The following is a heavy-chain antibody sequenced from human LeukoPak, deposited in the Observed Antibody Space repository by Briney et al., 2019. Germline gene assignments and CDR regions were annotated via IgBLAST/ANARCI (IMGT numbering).Heavy chain of an antibody. D-gene: IGHD3-16*01. CDR3: ARDRSYGYVLGRYFDY. CDR2: INPSGGST. CDR1: GCTFTSYY. V-gene: IGHV1-46*01. Sequence: GASVKVSCKASGCTFTSYYMHWVRQAPGQGLEWMGIINPSGGSTSYAQKFQGRVTMTRDMSTSTVYMELSSLRSEDTAVYYCARDRSYGYVLGRYFDYWGQGTLVTVSS. J-gene: IGHJ4*02.